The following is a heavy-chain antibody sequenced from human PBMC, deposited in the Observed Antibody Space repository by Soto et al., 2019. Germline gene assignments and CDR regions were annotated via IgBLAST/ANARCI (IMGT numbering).Heavy chain of an antibody. CDR1: GGSISSSIYY. Sequence: SETLSLTCPVSGGSISSSIYYWGWIRQHPGTGLEWIGYIYYSGSTNYNPSLKSRVTISVDTSKNQFSLKLSSVTAADTAVYYCAKNGYYDSSGYFFGFDPWGQGTLVTVSS. CDR3: AKNGYYDSSGYFFGFDP. CDR2: IYYSGST. V-gene: IGHV4-61*05. J-gene: IGHJ5*02. D-gene: IGHD3-22*01.